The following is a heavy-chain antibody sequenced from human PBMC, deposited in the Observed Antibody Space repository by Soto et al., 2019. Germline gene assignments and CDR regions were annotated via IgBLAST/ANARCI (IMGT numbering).Heavy chain of an antibody. D-gene: IGHD5-12*01. CDR1: GGSISSGGYY. CDR2: IYYSGGT. CDR3: ARGGVATNYFDY. J-gene: IGHJ4*02. V-gene: IGHV4-31*03. Sequence: QVQLQESGPGLVKPSQTLSLTCTVSGGSISSGGYYWSWIRQHPGKGLEWIGYIYYSGGTYYNPSLKSGVTISVDTSKNQFSLKLSSVTAADTAVYYCARGGVATNYFDYWGQGTLVTVSS.